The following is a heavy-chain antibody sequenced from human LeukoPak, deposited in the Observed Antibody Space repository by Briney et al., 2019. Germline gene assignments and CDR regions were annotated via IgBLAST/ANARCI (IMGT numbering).Heavy chain of an antibody. J-gene: IGHJ4*02. CDR2: IKRENDGGTT. D-gene: IGHD2-15*01. V-gene: IGHV3-15*01. Sequence: GGSLRLSCAASGFTFSKAWMTWVRQAPGKGLEWVGRIKRENDGGTTDYPAPVKGRFTISRDDSKNTLYLQMNSLKIEDTAVYYCATDAAYCSGGSCYARFDYWGQGTLVTVSS. CDR3: ATDAAYCSGGSCYARFDY. CDR1: GFTFSKAW.